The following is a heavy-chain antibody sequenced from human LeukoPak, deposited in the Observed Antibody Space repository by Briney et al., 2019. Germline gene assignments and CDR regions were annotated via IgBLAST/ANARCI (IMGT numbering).Heavy chain of an antibody. V-gene: IGHV4-38-2*02. Sequence: SETLSLTCTVSGYSISSGYYWGWIRQPPGKGLEWIGSIYHSGITYHNPSLKSRLTISVDTSKNQFSLKLRSVTAADTAVYYCARTRDGFNPYYFDHWGQGTLVTVSS. D-gene: IGHD5-24*01. J-gene: IGHJ4*02. CDR1: GYSISSGYY. CDR2: IYHSGIT. CDR3: ARTRDGFNPYYFDH.